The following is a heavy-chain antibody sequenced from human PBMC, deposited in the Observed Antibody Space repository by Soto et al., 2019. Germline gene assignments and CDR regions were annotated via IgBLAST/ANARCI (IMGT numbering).Heavy chain of an antibody. CDR1: GGSISSYY. J-gene: IGHJ5*02. CDR3: ARDLFSSSSGLFDP. V-gene: IGHV4-59*01. CDR2: IYYSGST. D-gene: IGHD6-6*01. Sequence: SETLSLTCTVSGGSISSYYWSWIRQPPGKGLEWIGYIYYSGSTNYNPSLKSRVTISVDTSKNQFSLKLSSVTAADTAVYYCARDLFSSSSGLFDPWGQGSLVTVSS.